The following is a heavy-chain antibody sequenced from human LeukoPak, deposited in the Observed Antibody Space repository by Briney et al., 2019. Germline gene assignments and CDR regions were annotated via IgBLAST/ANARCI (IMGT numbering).Heavy chain of an antibody. D-gene: IGHD6-13*01. CDR1: GSSISSYY. CDR3: ARVRAAAGTHYYYMDV. V-gene: IGHV4-4*07. CDR2: IYSTGST. J-gene: IGHJ6*03. Sequence: PSEALSLTCSVSGSSISSYYWSWVRQPAGKGLEWIGRIYSTGSTNYSPSLKSRVTASVDTSKNQFSLKLSSVTAADTAVYYCARVRAAAGTHYYYMDVWGKGTTVTASS.